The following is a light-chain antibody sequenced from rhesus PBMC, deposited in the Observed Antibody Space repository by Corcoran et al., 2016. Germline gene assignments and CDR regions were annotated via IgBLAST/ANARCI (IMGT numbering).Light chain of an antibody. CDR3: QQYIGVPFT. CDR1: QGISSD. Sequence: DIQMTQPPSSLSASVGDRVTITCRASQGISSDLAWYHQKPGKAPKPLIHYPFNLESGVPSRFSGAGFGTEFTLPISSLQPEDFGTYYCQQYIGVPFTFGPGTNLYIK. V-gene: IGKV1-37*01. CDR2: YPF. J-gene: IGKJ3*01.